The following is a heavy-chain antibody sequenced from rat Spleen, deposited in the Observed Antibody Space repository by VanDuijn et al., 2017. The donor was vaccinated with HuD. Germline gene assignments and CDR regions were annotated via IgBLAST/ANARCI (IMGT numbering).Heavy chain of an antibody. CDR2: ISTAGSNT. V-gene: IGHV5-25*01. D-gene: IGHD1-12*02. CDR1: GFTFSNSY. J-gene: IGHJ3*01. Sequence: EVQLVESGGGLVQPGRSMKLSCAASGFTFSNSYMARVRQAPTKGLEWVAYISTAGSNTFYRDSVKGRFTISRDNAQSTLYLQMNSLKSEDTATYYCTRTFDGSYYYGGFAYWGQGTLVTVSS. CDR3: TRTFDGSYYYGGFAY.